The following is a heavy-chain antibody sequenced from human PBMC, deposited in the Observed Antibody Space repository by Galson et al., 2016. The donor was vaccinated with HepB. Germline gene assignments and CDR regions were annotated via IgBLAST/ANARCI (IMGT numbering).Heavy chain of an antibody. V-gene: IGHV3-21*01. CDR1: GFTFRSAP. CDR2: ISGDSLYI. Sequence: SLRLSCAVSGFPASGFTFRSAPMNWLRQATGKGPEWVSSISGDSLYIYYRDSVKGRFTISRDNDKNAVYLQMNNLRAEDTALYYCARDRTTLGRFDPWGQGTLVTVSS. D-gene: IGHD1-1*01. J-gene: IGHJ5*02. CDR3: ARDRTTLGRFDP.